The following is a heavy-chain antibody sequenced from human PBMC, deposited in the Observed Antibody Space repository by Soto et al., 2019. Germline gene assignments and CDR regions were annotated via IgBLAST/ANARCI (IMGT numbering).Heavy chain of an antibody. CDR2: IYYSGST. V-gene: IGHV4-59*08. CDR1: GGSISSYY. D-gene: IGHD2-15*01. J-gene: IGHJ3*02. Sequence: SETLSLTCTVSGGSISSYYWSWIRQPPGKGLEWIGYIYYSGSTNYNPSLKSRVTISVDTSKNQFSLKLSSVTAADTAVYYCARLVRYCSGGSCYFTRDAFDIWGQGTMVTVSS. CDR3: ARLVRYCSGGSCYFTRDAFDI.